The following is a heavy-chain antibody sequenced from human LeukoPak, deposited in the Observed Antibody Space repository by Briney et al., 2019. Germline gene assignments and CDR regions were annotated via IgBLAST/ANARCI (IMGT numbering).Heavy chain of an antibody. CDR3: ARGNYYYYYGMDV. CDR1: GFTFSSYG. J-gene: IGHJ6*04. V-gene: IGHV3-33*01. Sequence: PGGSLRLSCAASGFTFSSYGMHWVRQAPGKGLEWVAVIWYDGSNKYYADSVKGRFTISRDNSKNTLYLQMNSLRAEDTAVYYRARGNYYYYYGMDVWGKGTTVTVSS. CDR2: IWYDGSNK.